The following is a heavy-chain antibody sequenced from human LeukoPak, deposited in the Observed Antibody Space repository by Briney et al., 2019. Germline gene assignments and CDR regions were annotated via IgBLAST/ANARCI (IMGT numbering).Heavy chain of an antibody. D-gene: IGHD3-9*01. V-gene: IGHV1-18*01. CDR2: ISAYNGNT. Sequence: ASVTVSCKASGYTFTSYGISWVRQAPGQGLEWMGWISAYNGNTNYAQKLQGRVTMTTDTSTSTAYMELRSLRSDDTAVYYCARACGNAYYDILTGLDYWGQGTLVTVSS. J-gene: IGHJ4*02. CDR1: GYTFTSYG. CDR3: ARACGNAYYDILTGLDY.